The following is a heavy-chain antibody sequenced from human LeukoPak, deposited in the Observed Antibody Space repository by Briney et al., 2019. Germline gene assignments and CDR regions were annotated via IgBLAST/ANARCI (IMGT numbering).Heavy chain of an antibody. V-gene: IGHV3-23*01. CDR1: GFTFSSYA. CDR3: AIDIVVVPAAPDGAFDI. D-gene: IGHD2-2*01. CDR2: ISGSGVST. J-gene: IGHJ3*02. Sequence: GGSLRLSCAASGFTFSSYAMSWVRQAPGKGLEWVSAISGSGVSTYYADSVKGRFTISRDNSKNTLYLQMNSLRAEDTAVYYCAIDIVVVPAAPDGAFDIWGQGTMVTVSS.